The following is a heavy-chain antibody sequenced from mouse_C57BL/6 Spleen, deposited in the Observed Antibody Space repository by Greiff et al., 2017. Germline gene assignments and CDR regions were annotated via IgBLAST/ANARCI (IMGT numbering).Heavy chain of an antibody. D-gene: IGHD1-1*01. CDR2: IYPGDGDT. J-gene: IGHJ4*01. V-gene: IGHV1-82*01. Sequence: QVTLKVSGPELVKPGASVKISCKASGYAFSSSWMNWVKQRPGKGLEWIGRIYPGDGDTNYNGKFKGKATLTADKSSSTAYMQLSSLTSEDSAVYFCARGYGSSYGAMDYWGKGTSVTVSS. CDR3: ARGYGSSYGAMDY. CDR1: GYAFSSSW.